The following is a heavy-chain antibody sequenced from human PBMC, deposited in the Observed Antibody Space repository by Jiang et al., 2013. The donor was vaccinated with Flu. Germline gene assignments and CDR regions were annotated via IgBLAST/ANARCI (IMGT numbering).Heavy chain of an antibody. CDR1: GFSFSGYA. D-gene: IGHD1-26*01. CDR2: ISGSGTTT. V-gene: IGHV3-23*01. J-gene: IGHJ3*01. Sequence: QLLESGGGLVQPGGSLRLSCAASGFSFSGYAMSWVRQAPGKGLEWVADISGSGTTTNYADSVKGRRTISRDNSNNTLFLQMNSLRAEDMAIYYCARDSGGTYLGASDLWGQGTSVTVSS. CDR3: ARDSGGTYLGASDL.